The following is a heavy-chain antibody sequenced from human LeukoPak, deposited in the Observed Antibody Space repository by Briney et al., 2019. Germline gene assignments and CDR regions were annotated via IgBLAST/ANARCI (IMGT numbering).Heavy chain of an antibody. Sequence: PGGSPRLSCAASGFTFDDYGMSWVRQAPGKGLEWVSGINWNGGSTGYADSVKGRFTTSRDNAKNSLYLQMNSLRAEDTALYYCARAGYSGYDYSFDYWGQGTLVTVSS. D-gene: IGHD5-12*01. J-gene: IGHJ4*02. CDR1: GFTFDDYG. CDR2: INWNGGST. V-gene: IGHV3-20*04. CDR3: ARAGYSGYDYSFDY.